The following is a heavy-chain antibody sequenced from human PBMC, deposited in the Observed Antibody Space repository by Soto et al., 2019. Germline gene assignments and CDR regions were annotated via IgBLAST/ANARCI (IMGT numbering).Heavy chain of an antibody. CDR1: GFTFSSYG. CDR2: IWYDGSNK. J-gene: IGHJ3*02. CDR3: ARDRDSSSFGAFDI. Sequence: GGSLRLSCAASGFTFSSYGMHWVRQAPGKGLEWVAVIWYDGSNKYYADSVKSRFTISRDNSKNKLYLQMNSLRAEEKAVYYCARDRDSSSFGAFDIWGQGTMVTVSS. V-gene: IGHV3-33*01. D-gene: IGHD6-13*01.